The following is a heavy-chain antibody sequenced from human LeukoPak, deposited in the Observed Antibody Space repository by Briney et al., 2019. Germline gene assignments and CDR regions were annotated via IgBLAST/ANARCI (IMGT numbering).Heavy chain of an antibody. J-gene: IGHJ6*03. CDR1: GFTLRTYS. CDR2: ISSSSNTI. V-gene: IGHV3-48*01. D-gene: IGHD1-26*01. Sequence: PGESLRLSCEVTGFTLRTYSMNWVRQAPGKGLEWVSYISSSSNTIYYADSVKGRFTISRDNDKKSLYLQMLSLRAEDSAVYYCAIIFSGTYYGTMDVWGRGTTVTVSS. CDR3: AIIFSGTYYGTMDV.